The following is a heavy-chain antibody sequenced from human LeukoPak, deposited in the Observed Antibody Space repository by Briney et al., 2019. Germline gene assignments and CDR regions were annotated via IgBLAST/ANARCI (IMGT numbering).Heavy chain of an antibody. CDR2: INHSGST. Sequence: PSENLSFNCAVHGGSFSGHYWSWNRQPPGKGLEWIREINHSGSTNYNPSLKSRVTISVDTPKNQFSLKLSSVTAADTAVYYRARSGNTMVRRVIIANRVLDYWGQGTLVTVSS. CDR3: ARSGNTMVRRVIIANRVLDY. CDR1: GGSFSGHY. D-gene: IGHD3-10*01. J-gene: IGHJ4*02. V-gene: IGHV4-34*01.